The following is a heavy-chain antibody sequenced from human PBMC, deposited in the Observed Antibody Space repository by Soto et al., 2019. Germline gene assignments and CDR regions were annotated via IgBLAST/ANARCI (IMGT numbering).Heavy chain of an antibody. CDR2: IYYSGST. CDR1: SISSSSYY. J-gene: IGHJ4*02. Sequence: SISSSSYYWGWIRQPPGKGLEWIGSIYYSGSTYYNPSLKSRVTISVDTSKNQFSLKLSSVTAADTAVYYCARQGYSSSPFDYWGQGTLVTVSS. D-gene: IGHD6-13*01. CDR3: ARQGYSSSPFDY. V-gene: IGHV4-39*01.